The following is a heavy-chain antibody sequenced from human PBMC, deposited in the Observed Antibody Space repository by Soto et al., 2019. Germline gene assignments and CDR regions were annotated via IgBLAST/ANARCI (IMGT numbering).Heavy chain of an antibody. Sequence: ASVKVSCKASGYTFTSYAMHWVRQAPGQRLEWMGWINAGNGNTKYSQKFQGGVTITRDTSASTAYMELSSLRSEDTAVYYCARDFPDYDILTGYDYWGQGTLVTVSS. J-gene: IGHJ4*02. CDR3: ARDFPDYDILTGYDY. CDR2: INAGNGNT. CDR1: GYTFTSYA. V-gene: IGHV1-3*01. D-gene: IGHD3-9*01.